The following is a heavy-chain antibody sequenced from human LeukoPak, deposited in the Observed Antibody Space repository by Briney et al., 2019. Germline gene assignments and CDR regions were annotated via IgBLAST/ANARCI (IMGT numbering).Heavy chain of an antibody. D-gene: IGHD1-26*01. Sequence: SETLSLTCAVYGGSFSGYYWSWIRQPPGKGLEWIGEINHSGSTNYNPSLKSRVTISVDTSKNQFPLKLSSVTAADTAVYYCARHYVMGATTLGWFDPWGQGTLVTVSS. V-gene: IGHV4-34*01. J-gene: IGHJ5*02. CDR2: INHSGST. CDR3: ARHYVMGATTLGWFDP. CDR1: GGSFSGYY.